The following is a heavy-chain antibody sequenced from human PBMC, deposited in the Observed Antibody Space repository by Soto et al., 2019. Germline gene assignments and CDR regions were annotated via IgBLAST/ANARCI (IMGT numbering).Heavy chain of an antibody. D-gene: IGHD6-13*01. Sequence: EVRLEESGGGLVQPGGSLRLSCVASGFTFSRYWTSWVRQAPGKGPEWVAAIKEDGSATAYVDSVNGRFIISRDNAKNALYLQMDSLRVEDTAVYYCARSTQLVPPGYWGQGTLVTVSS. J-gene: IGHJ4*02. CDR3: ARSTQLVPPGY. CDR1: GFTFSRYW. V-gene: IGHV3-7*01. CDR2: IKEDGSAT.